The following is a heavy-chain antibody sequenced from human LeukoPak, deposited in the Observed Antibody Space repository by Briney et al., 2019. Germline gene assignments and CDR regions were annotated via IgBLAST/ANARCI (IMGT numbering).Heavy chain of an antibody. J-gene: IGHJ4*02. D-gene: IGHD2-15*01. CDR2: IRNKVNSYST. CDR1: GFIFSDHY. CDR3: VRTSLQGNGWSDFDY. V-gene: IGHV3-72*01. Sequence: PGGSLRLSCVASGFIFSDHYMDWVRQAPGKGLEHVARIRNKVNSYSTEHAASMKGRFTISRDDSKNSLYPQMNSLEIEDTAVYYCVRTSLQGNGWSDFDYWGQGTLVTDSS.